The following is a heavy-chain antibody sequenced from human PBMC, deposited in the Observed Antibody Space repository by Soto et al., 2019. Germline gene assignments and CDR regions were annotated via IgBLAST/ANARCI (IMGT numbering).Heavy chain of an antibody. V-gene: IGHV3-30-3*01. J-gene: IGHJ6*02. D-gene: IGHD1-26*01. CDR1: GFTFSSYA. CDR3: AGELHYYYYGMDV. Sequence: GGSLRLSCAASGFTFSSYAMHWVRQAPGKGLEWVAVISYDGSNKYYADSVKGRFTISRDNSKNTLYLQMNSLRAEDTAVYYCAGELHYYYYGMDVWGQGTTVTVS. CDR2: ISYDGSNK.